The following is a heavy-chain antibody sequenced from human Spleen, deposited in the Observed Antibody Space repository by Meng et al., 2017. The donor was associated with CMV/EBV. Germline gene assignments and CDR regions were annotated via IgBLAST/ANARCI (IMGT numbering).Heavy chain of an antibody. CDR1: GFTFSSYA. CDR3: ERVEGGYCTSSTCYSSQTGFDY. D-gene: IGHD2-2*01. CDR2: ISYDGDNK. J-gene: IGHJ4*02. Sequence: GESLKISCAASGFTFSSYALHWVRQAPGKGLDWVALISYDGDNKYYADSVRGRFTISRDSSKKTLFLQMNSLRAEDSAVYYCERVEGGYCTSSTCYSSQTGFDYWGQGALVTVSS. V-gene: IGHV3-30*01.